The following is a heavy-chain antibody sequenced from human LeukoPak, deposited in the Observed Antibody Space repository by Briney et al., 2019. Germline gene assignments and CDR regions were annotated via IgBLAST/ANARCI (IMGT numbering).Heavy chain of an antibody. CDR2: IYYSGST. D-gene: IGHD6-13*01. V-gene: IGHV4-59*12. Sequence: SETLSLTCTVSGGSIGSYYWNWIRQPPGRGLEWIGYIYYSGSTNYNPSLKSRVTISVDTSKNQFSLKLSSVTAADTAVYYCAREIAAAGYFDYWGQGTLVTVSS. CDR3: AREIAAAGYFDY. CDR1: GGSIGSYY. J-gene: IGHJ4*02.